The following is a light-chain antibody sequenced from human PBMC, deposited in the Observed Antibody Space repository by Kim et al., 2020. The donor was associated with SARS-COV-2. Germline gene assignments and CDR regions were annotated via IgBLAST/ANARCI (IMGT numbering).Light chain of an antibody. V-gene: IGLV2-18*02. CDR1: SSDVGSYNR. Sequence: QPALTQPPSVSGSPGQSVTISCTGTSSDVGSYNRVSWYQQPPGTAPKLIIYEVSDRPSGVPHRFSGSKSGNTASLTISWLQTEDEADYYCSSYTSSSTLIFGGGTQLTVL. CDR3: SSYTSSSTLI. J-gene: IGLJ2*01. CDR2: EVS.